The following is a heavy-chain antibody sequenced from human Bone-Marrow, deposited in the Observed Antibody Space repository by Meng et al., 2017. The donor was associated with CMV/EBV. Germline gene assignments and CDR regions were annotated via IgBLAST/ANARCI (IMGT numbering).Heavy chain of an antibody. CDR3: ARVPINWFDP. CDR1: GYTFTEYY. V-gene: IGHV1-2*02. CDR2: INPNSGGT. Sequence: SCKASGYTFTEYYMHWVRQAPGQGLEWMGWINPNSGGTNYAQKFQGRVTMTRDTSISTAYMELTSLTSDDTAVYYCARVPINWFDPWGQGTLVTVSS. J-gene: IGHJ5*02.